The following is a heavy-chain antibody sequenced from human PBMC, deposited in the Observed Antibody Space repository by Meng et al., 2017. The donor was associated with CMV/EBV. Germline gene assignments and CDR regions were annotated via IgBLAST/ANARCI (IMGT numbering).Heavy chain of an antibody. J-gene: IGHJ5*02. CDR1: GYTFTSYG. CDR2: ISAYNGNT. V-gene: IGHV1-18*01. CDR3: ARDTGFLYYYGSGPDPENWFDP. D-gene: IGHD3-10*01. Sequence: ASVKVSCKASGYTFTSYGISWVRQAPGQGLEWMGWISAYNGNTNYAQKLQGRVTMTTDTSTSTAYMELRSLRSDDTAVYYCARDTGFLYYYGSGPDPENWFDPWGQGTLVTV.